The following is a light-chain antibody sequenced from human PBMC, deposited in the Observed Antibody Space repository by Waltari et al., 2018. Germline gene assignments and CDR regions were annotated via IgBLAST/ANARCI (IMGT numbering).Light chain of an antibody. CDR3: QQYDISPLT. J-gene: IGKJ4*01. V-gene: IGKV3-20*01. CDR1: QTVRTTY. CDR2: GSS. Sequence: EIVLTQSPGTLSLSPGERAPLPCRASQTVRTTYLAWYQQKPGQAPTLLIYGSSSRATGIPDRFSGSGSGTDFSLTISSLEAEDFAVYYCQQYDISPLTFGGGTKVEIK.